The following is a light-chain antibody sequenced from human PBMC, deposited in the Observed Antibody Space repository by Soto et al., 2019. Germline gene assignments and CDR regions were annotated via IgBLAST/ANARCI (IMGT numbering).Light chain of an antibody. CDR2: DVS. V-gene: IGLV2-14*01. Sequence: QSALTQPGSVSGSPGQPITISSTGTSSDVDGYNYVSWYQQHPGKAPKLMIYDVSNRPSGVSNRFSGSKSGNTASLTISGLQAEDESDYYCRSYTRSSSLGGVFGTGTKVTVL. CDR1: SSDVDGYNY. J-gene: IGLJ1*01. CDR3: RSYTRSSSLGGV.